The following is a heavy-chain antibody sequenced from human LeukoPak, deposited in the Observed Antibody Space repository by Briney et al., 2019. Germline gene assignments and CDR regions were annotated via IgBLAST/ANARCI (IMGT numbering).Heavy chain of an antibody. D-gene: IGHD2-2*01. CDR3: ARDWYCSSTSCYGPYYYYYYMDV. J-gene: IGHJ6*03. CDR1: GYTFTSYY. CDR2: ISAYNGNT. V-gene: IGHV1-18*04. Sequence: ASVKVSCKASGYTFTSYYMHWVRQAPGQGLEWMGWISAYNGNTNYAQKLQGRVTMTTDTSTSTAYMELRSLRSDDTAVYYCARDWYCSSTSCYGPYYYYYYMDVWGKGTTVTVSS.